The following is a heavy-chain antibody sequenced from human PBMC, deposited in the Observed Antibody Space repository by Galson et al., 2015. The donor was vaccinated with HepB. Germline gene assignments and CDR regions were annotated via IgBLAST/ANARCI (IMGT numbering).Heavy chain of an antibody. J-gene: IGHJ6*02. V-gene: IGHV3-21*01. CDR2: ISSSSSYI. CDR3: ARDGLKKYSSGRGVGERYYGMDV. CDR1: GFTFSSYN. Sequence: SLRLSCAASGFTFSSYNMNWVRQAPGKGLEWVSSISSSSSYIYYADSVKGRFTISRDNAKNSLYLQMNSLRAEDTAVYYCARDGLKKYSSGRGVGERYYGMDVWGQGTTVTVSS. D-gene: IGHD6-19*01.